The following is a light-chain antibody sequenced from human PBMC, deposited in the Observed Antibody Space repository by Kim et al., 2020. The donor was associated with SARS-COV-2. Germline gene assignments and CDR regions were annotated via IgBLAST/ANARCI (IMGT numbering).Light chain of an antibody. Sequence: SASIGDRVTITGRASQSIGTWLAWYQQKPGNAPNLLIYKASSLHSGVPSRVSGSGSGTEFTLTISSLQPDDFATYYCQQYNTYPYTFGQGTKLEI. CDR1: QSIGTW. CDR2: KAS. CDR3: QQYNTYPYT. V-gene: IGKV1-5*03. J-gene: IGKJ2*01.